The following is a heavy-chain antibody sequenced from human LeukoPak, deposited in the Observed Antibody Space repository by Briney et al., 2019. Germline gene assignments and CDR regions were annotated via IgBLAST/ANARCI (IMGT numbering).Heavy chain of an antibody. CDR1: GFTFGDYA. Sequence: GGSLRLSCTASGFTFGDYAMSWFRQAPGKGLECVGIIRSKAYGETADYAASVKGRFTISRDDSKAIAYLQMNSLKTEDTAVYHCTRDRGAYNLYDYWGQGTLVTVSS. V-gene: IGHV3-49*03. J-gene: IGHJ4*02. CDR3: TRDRGAYNLYDY. D-gene: IGHD1-1*01. CDR2: IRSKAYGETA.